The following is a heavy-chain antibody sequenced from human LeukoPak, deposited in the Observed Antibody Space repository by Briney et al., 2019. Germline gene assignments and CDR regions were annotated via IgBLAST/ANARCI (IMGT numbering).Heavy chain of an antibody. CDR2: IKPNSGGT. J-gene: IGHJ3*02. CDR3: ARADCSTTSCLDAFDI. D-gene: IGHD2-2*01. Sequence: GASVKVSCTASGYTFTGYYMHWVPQAPGQGLEWIGRIKPNSGGTTYEQKFQGRVTMTRVTSIRTAYMELNRLRSDGTAVYYCARADCSTTSCLDAFDIWGQGTMVTVSS. CDR1: GYTFTGYY. V-gene: IGHV1-2*06.